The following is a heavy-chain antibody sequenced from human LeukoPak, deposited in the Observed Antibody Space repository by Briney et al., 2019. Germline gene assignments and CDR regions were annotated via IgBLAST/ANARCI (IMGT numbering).Heavy chain of an antibody. CDR1: GYTFTTYA. CDR2: INTHTGNP. J-gene: IGHJ4*02. CDR3: GRDPKLGIRGYTYGYIDF. Sequence: ASVKVSCKTSGYTFTTYAISWVRQAPGQRLEWMGWINTHTGNPTYAQGFFTGRYVFSLDTSVNTAYLQITGLKADDTAVYYCGRDPKLGIRGYTYGYIDFWGQGTLVTVAS. V-gene: IGHV7-4-1*02. D-gene: IGHD5-18*01.